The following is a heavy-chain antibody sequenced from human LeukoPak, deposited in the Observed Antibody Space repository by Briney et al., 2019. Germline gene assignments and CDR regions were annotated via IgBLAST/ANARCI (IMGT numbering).Heavy chain of an antibody. CDR1: GGSFNDYY. J-gene: IGHJ4*02. Sequence: SETLSLTCGVYGGSFNDYYWTWIRQSPGMGLEWIGEIIHSGRTNYSPSLTSRLTISVDTSKNQFSLELSSVTAADTAVYYCARGILVRVYAAFDYWSQGTLVTVSS. CDR3: ARGILVRVYAAFDY. D-gene: IGHD2-8*01. V-gene: IGHV4-34*01. CDR2: IIHSGRT.